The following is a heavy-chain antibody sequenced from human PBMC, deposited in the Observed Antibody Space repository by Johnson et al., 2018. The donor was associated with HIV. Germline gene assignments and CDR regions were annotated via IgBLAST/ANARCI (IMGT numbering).Heavy chain of an antibody. J-gene: IGHJ3*02. Sequence: QVQLVESGGGLVKPGGSLRVSCVASGFTFSEYYMSWIRQAPGKGLEWVSYISSSGRTIYYADSVKGRFTISRDNAKNSLYLQMNSLRAEDTAVYYCARSDITLVRGGAFDIWGQGTMVTVSS. V-gene: IGHV3-11*04. CDR3: ARSDITLVRGGAFDI. D-gene: IGHD3-10*01. CDR2: ISSSGRTI. CDR1: GFTFSEYY.